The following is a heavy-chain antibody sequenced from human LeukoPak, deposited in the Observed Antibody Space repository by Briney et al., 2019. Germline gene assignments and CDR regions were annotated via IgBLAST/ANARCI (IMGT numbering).Heavy chain of an antibody. J-gene: IGHJ4*02. Sequence: GGSLRLSCAASGFTFSSYSMNWVRQAPGKGLEWVSYISSSSSTIYYADSVKGRFTVSRDNSKNTLYLQMNSLRAEDTAVYYCAREENNYYGSGSYYCWGQGTLVTVSS. CDR3: AREENNYYGSGSYYC. CDR1: GFTFSSYS. V-gene: IGHV3-48*04. D-gene: IGHD3-10*01. CDR2: ISSSSSTI.